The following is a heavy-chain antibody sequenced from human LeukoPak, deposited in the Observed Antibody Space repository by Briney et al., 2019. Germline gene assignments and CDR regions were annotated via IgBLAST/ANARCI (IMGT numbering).Heavy chain of an antibody. Sequence: GGSLRLSCAASGFTFSSYAMSWVRQAPGKGLEWVSAISGSGGSTYYADSVKGRFTISRDNSKNTLYLQMNSLRAEDTAVYYCARAIGYSGSYYFDYWGQGTLVTVSS. J-gene: IGHJ4*02. CDR3: ARAIGYSGSYYFDY. CDR2: ISGSGGST. V-gene: IGHV3-23*01. D-gene: IGHD1-26*01. CDR1: GFTFSSYA.